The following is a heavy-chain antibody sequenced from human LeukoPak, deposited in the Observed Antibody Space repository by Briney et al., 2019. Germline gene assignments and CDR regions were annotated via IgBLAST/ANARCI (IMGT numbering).Heavy chain of an antibody. CDR1: GFTFDDYA. Sequence: GGSLRLSCAASGFTFDDYAMSWFRQAPGKGLEWVGFIRGKPYGETTEYAASVQGRFTISRDDSESTTSLQLNSLKTEDTAVYYCTRGSDTIFGVARDGFDSWGQGTLVTVSS. V-gene: IGHV3-49*03. CDR2: IRGKPYGETT. D-gene: IGHD3-3*01. J-gene: IGHJ4*02. CDR3: TRGSDTIFGVARDGFDS.